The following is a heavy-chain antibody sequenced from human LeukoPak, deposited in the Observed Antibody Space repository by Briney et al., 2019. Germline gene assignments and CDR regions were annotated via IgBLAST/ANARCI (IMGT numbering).Heavy chain of an antibody. CDR1: GGSISSYY. CDR2: IYYSGST. Sequence: SETLSLTCTVSGGSISSYYWSWIRQPPGKGLEWIGSIYYSGSTYYNPSLKSRVTISVDTSKNQFSLKLSSVTAADTAVYYCARVSGYSSGFDYWGQGTLVTVSS. V-gene: IGHV4-59*12. D-gene: IGHD6-19*01. J-gene: IGHJ4*02. CDR3: ARVSGYSSGFDY.